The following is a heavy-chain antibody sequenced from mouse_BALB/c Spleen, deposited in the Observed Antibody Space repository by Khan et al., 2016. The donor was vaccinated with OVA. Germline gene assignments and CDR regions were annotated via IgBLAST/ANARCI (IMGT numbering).Heavy chain of an antibody. CDR3: ATYYYGSSRYFDY. D-gene: IGHD1-1*01. J-gene: IGHJ2*01. CDR1: GFNIKDTY. CDR2: IDPANGNT. V-gene: IGHV14-3*02. Sequence: VQLQQSGAELVKPGASVKLSCTASGFNIKDTYMHWVKQRPEQGLEWIGRIDPANGNTKYDTKFQGKATITADTSSNTAYLQLSSLTSEDTAVYYCATYYYGSSRYFDYWGQGTTLTVSS.